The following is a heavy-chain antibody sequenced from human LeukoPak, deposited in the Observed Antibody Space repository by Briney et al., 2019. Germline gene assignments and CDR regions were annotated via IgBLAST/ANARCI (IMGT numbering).Heavy chain of an antibody. CDR3: ARTPQGLTEFDY. Sequence: PSETLSLTCTVSGGSISSYYWSWIRQPPGKGLEWIGYIYYSGSTNYNPSLKSRVTISVDTSKNQFSLKLSFVTAADTAVYYCARTPQGLTEFDYWGQGTLVTVSS. CDR2: IYYSGST. CDR1: GGSISSYY. J-gene: IGHJ4*02. D-gene: IGHD1-14*01. V-gene: IGHV4-59*01.